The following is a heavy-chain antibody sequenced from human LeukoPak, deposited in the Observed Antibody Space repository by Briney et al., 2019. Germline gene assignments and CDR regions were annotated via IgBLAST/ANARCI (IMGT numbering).Heavy chain of an antibody. Sequence: SETLSLTCTVSGDSISSYYWSWIRQPPGKGLEWIGSLYNSGSTNNNPSLRGRVTISVDTSKNQFSLKLSSVTAADTAVYYCARGGSGWNYYYYYMDVWGKGTTVTISS. V-gene: IGHV4-59*08. CDR3: ARGGSGWNYYYYYMDV. J-gene: IGHJ6*03. CDR1: GDSISSYY. CDR2: LYNSGST. D-gene: IGHD6-19*01.